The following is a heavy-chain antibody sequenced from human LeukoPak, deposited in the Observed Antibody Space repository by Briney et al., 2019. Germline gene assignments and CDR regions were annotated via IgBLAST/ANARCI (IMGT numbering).Heavy chain of an antibody. D-gene: IGHD2-2*01. CDR2: INPNSGGT. CDR3: ARAIIVVVPAAISWFDP. J-gene: IGHJ5*02. Sequence: ASVTVSCKASGYTFTGYYMHWVRQAPGQGLDGMGWINPNSGGTNYAQKFQGRVTMTRDTSISTAYMELSRLRSDDTAVYYCARAIIVVVPAAISWFDPWGQGTLVTASS. CDR1: GYTFTGYY. V-gene: IGHV1-2*02.